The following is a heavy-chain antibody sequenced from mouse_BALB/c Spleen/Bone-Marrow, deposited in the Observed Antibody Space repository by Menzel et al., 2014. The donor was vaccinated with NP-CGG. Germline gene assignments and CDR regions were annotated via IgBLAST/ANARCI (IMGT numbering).Heavy chain of an antibody. D-gene: IGHD2-2*01. Sequence: EVKVEESGGGLVKPGGSLKLSCTASGFSFNSYGMSWVRQTPEKRLEWVATITNGGNYTYYPDSVKGLFTISRDNVKNNLYLQMGSLRSEDTASYYCVRNYYGYDGYFDYWGQGTTLTVSS. CDR1: GFSFNSYG. CDR3: VRNYYGYDGYFDY. CDR2: ITNGGNYT. J-gene: IGHJ2*01. V-gene: IGHV5-9-2*01.